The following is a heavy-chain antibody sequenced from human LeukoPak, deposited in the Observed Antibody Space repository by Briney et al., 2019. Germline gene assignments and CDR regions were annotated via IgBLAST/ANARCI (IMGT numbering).Heavy chain of an antibody. V-gene: IGHV3-7*04. Sequence: GGSLRLSCAASGFTFTIYWMSWVRQAPGKGLEWVANINQDGSEENYVDSVKGRFTISRDDAKKSMYLQMNSLRAEDTAVYYCARSRGYYSPYWGQGTLVTVSS. CDR3: ARSRGYYSPY. D-gene: IGHD3-3*01. J-gene: IGHJ4*02. CDR2: INQDGSEE. CDR1: GFTFTIYW.